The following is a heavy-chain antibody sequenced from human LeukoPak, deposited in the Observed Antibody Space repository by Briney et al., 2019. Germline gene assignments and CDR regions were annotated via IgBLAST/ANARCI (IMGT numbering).Heavy chain of an antibody. CDR3: ARDDSSEIPLTIFLSG. CDR2: ISSSSSYI. Sequence: GGSLRLSCAASGFTFSSYSMNWVRQAPGKGLEWVSSISSSSSYIYYADSVKGRFTISRDNAKNSLYPQMNSLRAEDTAVYYCARDDSSEIPLTIFLSGWGQGTLVTVSS. D-gene: IGHD1-26*01. V-gene: IGHV3-21*01. CDR1: GFTFSSYS. J-gene: IGHJ4*02.